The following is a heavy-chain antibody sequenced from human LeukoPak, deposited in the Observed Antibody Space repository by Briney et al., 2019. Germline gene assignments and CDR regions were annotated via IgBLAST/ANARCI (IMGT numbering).Heavy chain of an antibody. Sequence: GGSLRLSCAASGFTFSSYAMSCVRQAPGKGLEWVSAISGSGGSTHYADSVKGRFTISRDNSKNTLYLQMNSLRAEDTAVYYCAKVTDAPMVRGVHFDYWGQGTLVTVSS. CDR1: GFTFSSYA. J-gene: IGHJ4*02. D-gene: IGHD3-10*01. V-gene: IGHV3-23*01. CDR3: AKVTDAPMVRGVHFDY. CDR2: ISGSGGST.